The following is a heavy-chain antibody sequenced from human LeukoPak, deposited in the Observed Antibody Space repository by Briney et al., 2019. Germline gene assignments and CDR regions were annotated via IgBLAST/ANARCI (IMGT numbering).Heavy chain of an antibody. D-gene: IGHD1-26*01. J-gene: IGHJ4*02. CDR3: ARGIRSSPSFDF. V-gene: IGHV3-48*04. Sequence: GGSLRLSCAASGFTFSTYSMSWVRQAPGKGLECVSYISSGSDAIDYADSVRGRFTISRDNAKNSLFLQMNSLRAEDTAVYYCARGIRSSPSFDFWGRGTLVTVST. CDR1: GFTFSTYS. CDR2: ISSGSDAI.